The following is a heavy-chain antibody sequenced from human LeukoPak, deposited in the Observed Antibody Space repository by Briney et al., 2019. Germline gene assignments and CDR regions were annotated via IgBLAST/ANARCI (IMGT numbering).Heavy chain of an antibody. D-gene: IGHD5-18*01. V-gene: IGHV4-59*01. J-gene: IGHJ6*03. CDR2: IYYSGST. Sequence: SETLSLTCAVYGESFSSYYWNWIRQPPGKGLEWIGYIYYSGSTNYNPSLKSRVTISVDTSKNRFSLKLSSVTAADTAVYYCAGGYSYGSTYYYMDVWGKGTTVTISS. CDR1: GESFSSYY. CDR3: AGGYSYGSTYYYMDV.